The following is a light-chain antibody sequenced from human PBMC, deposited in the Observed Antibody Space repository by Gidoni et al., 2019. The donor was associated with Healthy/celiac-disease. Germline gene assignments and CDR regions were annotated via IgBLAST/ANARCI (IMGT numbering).Light chain of an antibody. Sequence: IVLTQSPGPLSLSPGERATLSCRASQSVSSSYLAWYQQKPGQAPRLLIYGASSRATGIPDRFSGSGSGTDFTLTISRLEPEDFAVYYCQQYGSSPPFTFGHXTKVDIK. V-gene: IGKV3-20*01. J-gene: IGKJ3*01. CDR1: QSVSSSY. CDR2: GAS. CDR3: QQYGSSPPFT.